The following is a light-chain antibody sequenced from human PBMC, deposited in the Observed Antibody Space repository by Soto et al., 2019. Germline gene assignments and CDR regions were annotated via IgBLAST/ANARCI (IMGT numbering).Light chain of an antibody. V-gene: IGKV3-11*01. J-gene: IGKJ4*01. CDR1: QSVSKY. CDR3: QQRSNWPQIT. CDR2: DAS. Sequence: EIVLTQSPATLSWSPGERATLSCRASQSVSKYLAWYQQKPGQAPRLLIHDASNRATGIPARFSGSGSGTDFTLTISSLEPEDFGVYYCQQRSNWPQITFGGGTKVEIK.